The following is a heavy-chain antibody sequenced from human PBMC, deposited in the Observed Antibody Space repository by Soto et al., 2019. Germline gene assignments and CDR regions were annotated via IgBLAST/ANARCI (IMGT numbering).Heavy chain of an antibody. CDR1: GDSISGSS. D-gene: IGHD6-19*01. V-gene: IGHV4-59*01. J-gene: IGHJ4*02. Sequence: QVQLQESGPGLVKPSETLSLTCTVSGDSISGSSWSWIRQPPGKGLESIAYMYFSGSTNYNPSLKSRVTISVDTSKNQFSLKLSSVTAADTAVYYCARGSGWYFHWGQGTLVTVSS. CDR3: ARGSGWYFH. CDR2: MYFSGST.